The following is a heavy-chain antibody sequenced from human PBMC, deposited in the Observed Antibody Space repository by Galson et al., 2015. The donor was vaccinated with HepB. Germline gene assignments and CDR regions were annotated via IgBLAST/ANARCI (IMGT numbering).Heavy chain of an antibody. D-gene: IGHD3-10*02. CDR3: AKGGDYVPWYFDL. CDR1: GFTFSSYA. CDR2: ISGSGGST. J-gene: IGHJ2*01. V-gene: IGHV3-23*01. Sequence: SLRLSCATSGFTFSSYAMSWVRQAPGKGLEWVSAISGSGGSTYYADSVKGRFTISRDNSKNTLYLQMNSLRAEDTAVYYCAKGGDYVPWYFDLWGRGTLVTVSS.